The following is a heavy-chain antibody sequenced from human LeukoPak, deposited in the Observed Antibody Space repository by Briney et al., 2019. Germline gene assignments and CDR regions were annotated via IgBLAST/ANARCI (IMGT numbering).Heavy chain of an antibody. CDR2: IYYSGST. Sequence: SETLSLTCTVSGGSISSSSYYWGWIRQPPGKGLEWIGSIYYSGSTYYNPSPKSRVTISVDTSKNQFSLKLSSVTAADTAVYYCARHLPAYYYDSSGYYYYWGQGTLVTVSS. CDR3: ARHLPAYYYDSSGYYYY. J-gene: IGHJ4*02. CDR1: GGSISSSSYY. V-gene: IGHV4-39*01. D-gene: IGHD3-22*01.